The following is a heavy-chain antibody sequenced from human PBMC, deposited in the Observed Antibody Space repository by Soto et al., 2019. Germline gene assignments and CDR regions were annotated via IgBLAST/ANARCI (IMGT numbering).Heavy chain of an antibody. J-gene: IGHJ4*01. CDR1: GFTFSIYP. CDR3: ARVRSGGSGYFDY. CDR2: ISDISRHI. V-gene: IGHV3-21*01. Sequence: GGSLRLSCAASGFTFSIYPMTWVRQAPGKGLEWISSISDISRHIYYSDSVKGRFTVSRDNAKNSLYLEVSSLRAEDTAVYYCARVRSGGSGYFDYWGQGTLVTVSS. D-gene: IGHD2-15*01.